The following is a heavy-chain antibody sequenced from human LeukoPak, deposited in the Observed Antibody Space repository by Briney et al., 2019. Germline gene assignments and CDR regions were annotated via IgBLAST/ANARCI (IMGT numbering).Heavy chain of an antibody. Sequence: PSETLSLTCTVSGGSISSYYWSWIRQPPGKGLEWIGYIYYSGSTNYNPSLKSRVTISVDTSKNQLSLKLSSVTAADTAVYYCARTTYYYDSSGYYVYFDYWGQGTLVTVSS. V-gene: IGHV4-59*08. CDR2: IYYSGST. CDR1: GGSISSYY. J-gene: IGHJ4*02. CDR3: ARTTYYYDSSGYYVYFDY. D-gene: IGHD3-22*01.